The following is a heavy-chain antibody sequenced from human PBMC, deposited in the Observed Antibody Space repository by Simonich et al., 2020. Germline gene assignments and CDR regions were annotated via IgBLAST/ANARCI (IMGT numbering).Heavy chain of an antibody. J-gene: IGHJ4*02. Sequence: QVQLQESGPGLVKPSETLSLTCTVSGGSISSYYWSWIRQPPGKGLDWIGYIYYSGSTNYNPPLKSRVTISVDPSKNQFSLKLSSVTAADTAVYYCARHDRWLQFYFDYWGQGTLVTVSS. D-gene: IGHD5-12*01. CDR3: ARHDRWLQFYFDY. CDR1: GGSISSYY. V-gene: IGHV4-59*08. CDR2: IYYSGST.